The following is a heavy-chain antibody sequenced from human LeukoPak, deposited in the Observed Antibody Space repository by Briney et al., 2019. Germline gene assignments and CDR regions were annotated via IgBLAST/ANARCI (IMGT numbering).Heavy chain of an antibody. CDR2: ISSSSSYI. Sequence: GGSLRLSCAASGFTFNTYNLNWVRQAPGKGLEWVSSISSSSSYIYYADSVKGRFTISRDNAKNSLYLQMNSLRDEDAAVYYCARDDMSSRGTCKADYWGQGTLVTVSS. CDR1: GFTFNTYN. CDR3: ARDDMSSRGTCKADY. D-gene: IGHD2-15*01. J-gene: IGHJ4*02. V-gene: IGHV3-21*01.